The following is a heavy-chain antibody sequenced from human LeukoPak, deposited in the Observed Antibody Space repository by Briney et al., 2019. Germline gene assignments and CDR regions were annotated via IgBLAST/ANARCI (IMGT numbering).Heavy chain of an antibody. Sequence: ASVKVSCKASGYTFTGYYMHWVRQAPGQGLEWMGRINPNSGGTNYAQKFQGRVTMTRDTSISTAYMELSRLRSDDTAVYHCARWGLMSDIVVVVAATHFGYWGQGTLVTVSS. V-gene: IGHV1-2*06. CDR2: INPNSGGT. CDR3: ARWGLMSDIVVVVAATHFGY. D-gene: IGHD2-15*01. J-gene: IGHJ4*02. CDR1: GYTFTGYY.